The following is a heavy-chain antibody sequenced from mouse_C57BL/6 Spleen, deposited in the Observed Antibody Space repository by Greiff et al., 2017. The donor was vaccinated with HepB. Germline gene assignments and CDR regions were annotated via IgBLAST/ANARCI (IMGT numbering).Heavy chain of an antibody. Sequence: QVQLKQPGAELVRPGSSVKLSCKASGYTFTSYWMHWVKQRPIQGLEWIGNIDPSDSETHYNQKFKDKATLTVDKSSSTAYMQLSSLTSEDSAVYYCARYYGSHFDYWGQGTTLTVSS. CDR3: ARYYGSHFDY. CDR2: IDPSDSET. D-gene: IGHD1-1*01. J-gene: IGHJ2*01. CDR1: GYTFTSYW. V-gene: IGHV1-52*01.